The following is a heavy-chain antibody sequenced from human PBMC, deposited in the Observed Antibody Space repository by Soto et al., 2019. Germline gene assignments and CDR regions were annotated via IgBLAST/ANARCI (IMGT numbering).Heavy chain of an antibody. V-gene: IGHV3-33*08. Sequence: GGSLRLSCAASGFHFRNPAMPWVRQAPGKGLEWVGLIWYDGTSKYYADSVKGRFTISRDNSKNTLYLEMNSLRVEDTAIYYCARDQGVVIIKDHWGQGTLVTVSS. CDR3: ARDQGVVIIKDH. CDR2: IWYDGTSK. D-gene: IGHD6-6*01. CDR1: GFHFRNPA. J-gene: IGHJ4*02.